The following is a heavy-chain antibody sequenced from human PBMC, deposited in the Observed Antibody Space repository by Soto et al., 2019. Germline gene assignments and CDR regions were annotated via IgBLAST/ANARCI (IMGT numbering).Heavy chain of an antibody. V-gene: IGHV3-11*01. J-gene: IGHJ6*02. CDR1: GFTSIAFH. D-gene: IGHD1-26*01. CDR2: IYRGGSTV. CDR3: AKRIVGTTGHAFDV. Sequence: QVQLVESGGGLVKPGGSLRLSWEASGFTSIAFHRIWVRQAPGKGLEGISYIYRGGSTVSYADSVQGRFTISRDNAKNSLYLQLDSLRVEDTAVYYCAKRIVGTTGHAFDVWGQGTTVTISS.